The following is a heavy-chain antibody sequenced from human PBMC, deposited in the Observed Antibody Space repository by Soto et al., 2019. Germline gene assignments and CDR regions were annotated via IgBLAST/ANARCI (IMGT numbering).Heavy chain of an antibody. J-gene: IGHJ3*02. V-gene: IGHV5-51*01. D-gene: IGHD3-22*01. CDR2: IYRGDSDT. CDR3: ARDTLPYYDSSGYYPPGAFDI. Sequence: PVESLKISCDVSGYSFTRYCLASVLQMPGKGLEWMGIIYRGDSDTRYSPSFQGQVTISADKSISTAYLQWSSLKASDTAMYYCARDTLPYYDSSGYYPPGAFDIWGQGTMVTV. CDR1: GYSFTRYC.